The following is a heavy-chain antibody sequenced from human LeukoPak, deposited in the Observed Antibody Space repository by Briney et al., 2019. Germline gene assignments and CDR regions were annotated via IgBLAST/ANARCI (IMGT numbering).Heavy chain of an antibody. J-gene: IGHJ4*02. CDR3: ASGYSYGFDY. V-gene: IGHV4-34*01. Sequence: SETLSLTCAVYGGSFSGYYWSWIRQPPGKGLEWIGEINHSGSTNYNPSLKSRVTISVDTSKNQFSLKLSSVTAADTAVYYFASGYSYGFDYWGQGTLVTVSS. CDR2: INHSGST. D-gene: IGHD5-18*01. CDR1: GGSFSGYY.